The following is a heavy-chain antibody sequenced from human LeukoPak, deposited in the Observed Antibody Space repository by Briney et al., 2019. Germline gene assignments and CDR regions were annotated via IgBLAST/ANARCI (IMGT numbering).Heavy chain of an antibody. J-gene: IGHJ4*02. V-gene: IGHV4-34*01. CDR1: GGSFSGYY. D-gene: IGHD1-26*01. Sequence: SETLSLTCAVYGGSFSGYYWSWIRQPPGKGLEWIGEINHSGSTNYNPSLKSRVTISVDTSKNQFSLKLSSVTAADTAVYYCARGQWGLYWGQGTLVTVSS. CDR2: INHSGST. CDR3: ARGQWGLY.